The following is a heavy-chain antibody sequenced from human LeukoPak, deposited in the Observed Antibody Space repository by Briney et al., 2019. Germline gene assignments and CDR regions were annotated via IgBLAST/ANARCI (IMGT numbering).Heavy chain of an antibody. Sequence: PSETLSLTCTVSGGSITGYYWTWIRQPAGKGLEWIGRIHSGGSTNYNPPLKSRVTMSVDTSKNQFSLKLSSVTAADTAVYYCATGRDADSARGYYDMDVWGQGTTVTVSS. D-gene: IGHD5-24*01. CDR2: IHSGGST. V-gene: IGHV4-4*07. CDR3: ATGRDADSARGYYDMDV. CDR1: GGSITGYY. J-gene: IGHJ6*02.